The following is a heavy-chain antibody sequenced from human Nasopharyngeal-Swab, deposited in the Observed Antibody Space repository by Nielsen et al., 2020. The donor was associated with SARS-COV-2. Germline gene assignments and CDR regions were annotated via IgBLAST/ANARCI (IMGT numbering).Heavy chain of an antibody. CDR3: ARTRVVVVVAADKYDYYMDV. CDR2: ILSSDEK. D-gene: IGHD2-15*01. Sequence: WIRQPPGKALEWLAHILSSDEKSHSTSLRSRLTISKDTSKSQVVLTMTNLDPVDTATYYCARTRVVVVVAADKYDYYMDVWGKGTTGTVSS. J-gene: IGHJ6*03. V-gene: IGHV2-26*01.